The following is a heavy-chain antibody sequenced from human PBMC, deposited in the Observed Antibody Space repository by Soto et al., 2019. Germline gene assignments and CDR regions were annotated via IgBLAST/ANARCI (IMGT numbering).Heavy chain of an antibody. CDR3: ASRGGDSAYYYYMDV. Sequence: ASVKVSCKASGYTFTSYYMHWVRQAPGQGLEWMGIINPSGGSTSYAQKFQGRVTMTRDTSTSTVYMELSSLRSEDTAVYYCASRGGDSAYYYYMDVWGKGTTVTVSS. D-gene: IGHD3-10*01. J-gene: IGHJ6*03. CDR1: GYTFTSYY. CDR2: INPSGGST. V-gene: IGHV1-46*03.